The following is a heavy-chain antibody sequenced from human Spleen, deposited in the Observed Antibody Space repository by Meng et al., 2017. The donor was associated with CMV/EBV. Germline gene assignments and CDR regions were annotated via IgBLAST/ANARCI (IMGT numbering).Heavy chain of an antibody. CDR1: EFNVTSTY. V-gene: IGHV3-66*01. J-gene: IGHJ3*02. D-gene: IGHD3-3*01. CDR2: IYSGGHR. Sequence: GESLKISCAASEFNVTSTYMNWVRQAPGKGLEWVSVIYSGGHRYYAGSVKGRFTISRDNSKNTLHLQMNSLRAEDTAVYYCARAPEWLLGNDAFDTWGQGTMVTVSS. CDR3: ARAPEWLLGNDAFDT.